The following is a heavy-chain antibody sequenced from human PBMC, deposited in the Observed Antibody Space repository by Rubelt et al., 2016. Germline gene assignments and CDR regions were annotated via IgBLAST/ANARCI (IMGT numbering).Heavy chain of an antibody. CDR3: ARSEVSSGWYDY. Sequence: QVQLQESGPGLVNPSETLSLTCTVSGGSMRTYYWSWIRQPPGKGLEWIGYIYYSGSTNYNPPLKSRVTTPVDTSKNQLSLKVSTVTAADTAMYDCARSEVSSGWYDYWGQGTLVTVSS. CDR2: IYYSGST. V-gene: IGHV4-59*08. CDR1: GGSMRTYY. D-gene: IGHD6-19*01. J-gene: IGHJ4*02.